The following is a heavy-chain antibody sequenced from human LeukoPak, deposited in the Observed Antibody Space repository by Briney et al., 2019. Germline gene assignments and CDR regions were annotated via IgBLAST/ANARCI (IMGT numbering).Heavy chain of an antibody. Sequence: GGSLRLSCAASGFTFSSYGMHWVRQAPGKGLEWVAVISYDGSNKCYADSVKGRFTISRDNSKNTLYLQMNSLRAEDTAVYYCAKSGHYYDFWSALPDYWGQGTLVTVSS. CDR2: ISYDGSNK. D-gene: IGHD3-3*01. CDR1: GFTFSSYG. CDR3: AKSGHYYDFWSALPDY. J-gene: IGHJ4*02. V-gene: IGHV3-30*18.